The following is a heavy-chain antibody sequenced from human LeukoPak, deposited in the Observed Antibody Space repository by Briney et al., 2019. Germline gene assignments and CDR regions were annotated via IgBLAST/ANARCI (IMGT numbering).Heavy chain of an antibody. CDR3: TAFESGGFY. J-gene: IGHJ4*02. CDR1: GFTFSNAW. Sequence: PGGSLRLSCAASGFTFSNAWTSWVRQAPGKGLEWVGRIKSKTYGGTTDYAAPVKGRFIISRDDSKNTLYVQMNSLKSEDTAVYYCTAFESGGFYWGQGTLVTVSS. CDR2: IKSKTYGGTT. V-gene: IGHV3-15*01. D-gene: IGHD2-15*01.